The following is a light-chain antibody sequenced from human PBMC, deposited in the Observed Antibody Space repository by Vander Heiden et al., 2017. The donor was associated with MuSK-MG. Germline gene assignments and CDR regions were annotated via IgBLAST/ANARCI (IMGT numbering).Light chain of an antibody. CDR2: DAS. J-gene: IGKJ3*01. Sequence: IQMTQSPSSLSASVGDRVTITCQASQVISNYLNWYQQKPGKAPKLLIYDASNLETGVPSRFSGSGSGTDFTFTISSLQPEDVATYYCQQDDNPIFTFGHGTKVDIK. CDR3: QQDDNPIFT. V-gene: IGKV1-33*01. CDR1: QVISNY.